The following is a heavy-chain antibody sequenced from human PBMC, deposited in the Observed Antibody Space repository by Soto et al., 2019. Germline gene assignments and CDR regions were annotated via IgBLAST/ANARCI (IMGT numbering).Heavy chain of an antibody. CDR3: ARIPGTFGSGSENWFDP. Sequence: SETLSLTCTVSGGSISSGGYYWSWIRQHPGKGLEWIGYIYYSGSTYYNPSLKSRVTISVDTSKNQFSLKLSSVTAADTAVYYCARIPGTFGSGSENWFDPWGQGTLVTVSS. J-gene: IGHJ5*02. CDR2: IYYSGST. V-gene: IGHV4-31*03. D-gene: IGHD3-10*01. CDR1: GGSISSGGYY.